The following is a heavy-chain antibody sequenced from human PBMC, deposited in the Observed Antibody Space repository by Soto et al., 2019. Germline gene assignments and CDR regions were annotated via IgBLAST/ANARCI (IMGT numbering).Heavy chain of an antibody. V-gene: IGHV1-8*02. CDR3: AREEWLRPFDY. Sequence: ASVKVSCKSSGYTFTGYYMHCVRQAPGQGLEWMGWMNPNSGNTGYAQKFQGRVTMTRNTSISTAYMELSRLRSEDTAVYYCAREEWLRPFDYWGQGTLVTVSS. D-gene: IGHD5-12*01. J-gene: IGHJ4*02. CDR1: GYTFTGYY. CDR2: MNPNSGNT.